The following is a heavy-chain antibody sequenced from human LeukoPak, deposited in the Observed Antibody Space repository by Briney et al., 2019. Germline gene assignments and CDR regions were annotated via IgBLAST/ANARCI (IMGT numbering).Heavy chain of an antibody. CDR2: IDWDDDK. V-gene: IGHV2-70*01. J-gene: IGHJ4*02. CDR3: ARGSSHGFDY. Sequence: SGPALVIPTQTLTLTCTFSGFSLTTSGMFVSWIRQPPGKALEWLALIDWDDDKSYSTSLKTRLTISKDTSKNQVVLTMTNMDPVDTATYYCARGSSHGFDYWGQGTLVTVSS. CDR1: GFSLTTSGMF.